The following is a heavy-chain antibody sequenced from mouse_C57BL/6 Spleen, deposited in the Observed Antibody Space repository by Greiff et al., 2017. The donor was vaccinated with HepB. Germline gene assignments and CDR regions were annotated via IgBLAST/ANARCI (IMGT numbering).Heavy chain of an antibody. CDR1: GYTFTSYW. J-gene: IGHJ2*01. D-gene: IGHD2-13*01. Sequence: QVQLQQPGAELVKPGASVKLSCKASGYTFTSYWMQWVKQRPGQGLEWIGEIDPSDSYTNYNQKFKGKATLTVDTSSSTAYMQLSSLTSEDSAVYYCARDYGDDYWGQGTTLTVSS. CDR3: ARDYGDDY. V-gene: IGHV1-50*01. CDR2: IDPSDSYT.